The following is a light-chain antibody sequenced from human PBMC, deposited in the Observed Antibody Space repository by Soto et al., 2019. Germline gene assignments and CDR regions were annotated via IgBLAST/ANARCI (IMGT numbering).Light chain of an antibody. V-gene: IGKV3-20*01. Sequence: EIVLTQSPGTLSLSPGERATLSCRASQSLSSSFAWYQQKPGQAPRLLIYGSSSRATGIPDRFSGSGSGTDFTLTISRLEPEDFAVYYCQQYGSSPTFGGGTKVEIK. CDR3: QQYGSSPT. J-gene: IGKJ4*01. CDR2: GSS. CDR1: QSLSSSF.